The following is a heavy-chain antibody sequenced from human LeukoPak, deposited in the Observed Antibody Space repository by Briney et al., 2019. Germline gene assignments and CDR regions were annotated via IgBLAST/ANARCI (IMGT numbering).Heavy chain of an antibody. Sequence: ESGPALVKPTPTLTLTFTFSGFSLSTSGMRVSWIRQPPGKALEWLARIDWDDDKFYSTSLKTRLAISKDTSKNQVVLTMTNMDPVDTATYYCARTPYCGGDCYVDYWGQGTLVTVSS. CDR1: GFSLSTSGMR. CDR2: IDWDDDK. V-gene: IGHV2-70*04. J-gene: IGHJ4*02. D-gene: IGHD2-21*02. CDR3: ARTPYCGGDCYVDY.